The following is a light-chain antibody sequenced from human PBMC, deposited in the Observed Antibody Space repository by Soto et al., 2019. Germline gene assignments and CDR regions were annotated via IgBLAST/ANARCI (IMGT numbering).Light chain of an antibody. CDR1: QTISSW. CDR3: QQNNSYSEA. V-gene: IGKV1-5*03. J-gene: IGKJ1*01. Sequence: DIQMTQSPSTLSGSVEDRVIITCRASQTISSWLAWYQQKPGKAPKLLIYTASTLQSGVPSRFSGSGSGTDFTLTISSLQPDDFATYYCQQNNSYSEAFGQGTKVDI. CDR2: TAS.